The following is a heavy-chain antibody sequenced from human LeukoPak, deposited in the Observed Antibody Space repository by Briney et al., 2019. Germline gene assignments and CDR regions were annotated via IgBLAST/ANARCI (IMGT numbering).Heavy chain of an antibody. CDR1: GFTFDDYA. CDR3: ARGEGIYYYFYMDV. V-gene: IGHV3-9*01. Sequence: PGGSLRLSCAASGFTFDDYAMHWVRQGPGKGLEWVSSISWNNGSIGYADSVKGRFTISRDNSKNTLYLQMNSLSAEDTAVYYCARGEGIYYYFYMDVWGKGTTVTISS. CDR2: ISWNNGSI. J-gene: IGHJ6*03.